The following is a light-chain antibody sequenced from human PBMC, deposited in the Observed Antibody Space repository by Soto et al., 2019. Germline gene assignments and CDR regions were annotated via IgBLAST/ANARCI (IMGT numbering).Light chain of an antibody. Sequence: EIVLTQSPDTLSLSPGERATLSCRASQSVTSTYLAWYQQKPGQAPRLLIYHASSRATGIPDRFSGSGSGTDFTLTISRLEPEDFAVYYCQQYGSSPLTFGPGTKVDIK. V-gene: IGKV3-20*01. J-gene: IGKJ3*01. CDR1: QSVTSTY. CDR3: QQYGSSPLT. CDR2: HAS.